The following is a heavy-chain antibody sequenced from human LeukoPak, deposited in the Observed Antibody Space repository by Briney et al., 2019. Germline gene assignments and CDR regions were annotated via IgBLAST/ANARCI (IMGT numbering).Heavy chain of an antibody. CDR2: INPNSGGT. Sequence: ASVKVSCKASGYTFTSYAMNWVRQAPGQGLEWMGWINPNSGGTNYAQKFQGRVTMTRDTSISTAYMELSRLRSDDTAVYYCASSIVPAATNDAFDIWGQGTMVTVSS. D-gene: IGHD2-2*01. V-gene: IGHV1-2*02. CDR1: GYTFTSYA. J-gene: IGHJ3*02. CDR3: ASSIVPAATNDAFDI.